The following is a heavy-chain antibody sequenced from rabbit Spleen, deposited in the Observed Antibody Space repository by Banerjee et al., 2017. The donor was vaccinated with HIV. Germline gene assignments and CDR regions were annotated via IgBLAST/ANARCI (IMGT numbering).Heavy chain of an antibody. Sequence: QEQLKETGGGLVQPGRSLTLSCKASGFDFSSYGVSWVRQAPGKGLEWIACIGAGSSGTTYYARWAKGRFTISKTSSTTVTLQMTSLTAADTATYFCARSDSTYYSAWNLWGPGTLVTVS. CDR1: GFDFSSYG. J-gene: IGHJ4*01. D-gene: IGHD1-1*01. V-gene: IGHV1S45*01. CDR3: ARSDSTYYSAWNL. CDR2: IGAGSSGTT.